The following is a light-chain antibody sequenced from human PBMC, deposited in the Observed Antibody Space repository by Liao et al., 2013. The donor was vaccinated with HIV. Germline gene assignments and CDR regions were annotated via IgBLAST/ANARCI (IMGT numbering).Light chain of an antibody. CDR2: QDT. V-gene: IGLV3-1*01. J-gene: IGLJ2*01. Sequence: SYDLTQAPSVSVSPGQTATITCSGDKLGDKYTSWYQQKPGQSPLLVIYQDTRRPFGIPERFSGSNSGNTATLTISGTQAMDEADYYCQAGDSGTVIFGGGTKLTVL. CDR1: KLGDKY. CDR3: QAGDSGTVI.